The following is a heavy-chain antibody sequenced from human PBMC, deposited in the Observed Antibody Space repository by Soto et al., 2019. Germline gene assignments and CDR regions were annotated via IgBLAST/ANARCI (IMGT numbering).Heavy chain of an antibody. Sequence: EVQLVESGGGFFQPGGSLRVSCAASGFTFSSYWMHWVRQVPGKGLVWVSRISGDGSSTSYADAVRGRFTNSRDNAKNTLYLQMNSLRAEDTSLYYCARPRYDGSGTPFALWGQGALVTVSA. CDR2: ISGDGSST. CDR3: ARPRYDGSGTPFAL. D-gene: IGHD3-22*01. V-gene: IGHV3-74*01. J-gene: IGHJ4*02. CDR1: GFTFSSYW.